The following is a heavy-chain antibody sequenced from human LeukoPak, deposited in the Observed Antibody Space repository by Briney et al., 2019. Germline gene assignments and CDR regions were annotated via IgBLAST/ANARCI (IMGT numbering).Heavy chain of an antibody. V-gene: IGHV3-9*01. CDR1: GFTFDDYA. CDR2: ISWNSGNI. J-gene: IGHJ4*02. CDR3: AKYKQGIITIFGVIIS. Sequence: PGGSLRLSCAASGFTFDDYAMRWVRQAPGKGLEWVAGISWNSGNIGYADSVKGRFTISRDNAKNSLYLQMNSLRAEDTALYYCAKYKQGIITIFGVIISWGQGTLVTVSS. D-gene: IGHD3-3*01.